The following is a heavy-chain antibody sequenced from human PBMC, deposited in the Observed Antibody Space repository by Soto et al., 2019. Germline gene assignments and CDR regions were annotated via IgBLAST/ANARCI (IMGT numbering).Heavy chain of an antibody. V-gene: IGHV3-11*01. J-gene: IGHJ4*02. CDR2: ISGGGDII. D-gene: IGHD6-25*01. Sequence: QVQLVESGGGLVKPGGSLRLSCAASGFTFSDHYMTWIRQAPGKGPEWLSYISGGGDIISYADSVKGRFINSRDNAKRSLYLQMNSLTVEDTAVYYCSRDPRLADYWGQGTLVTVSS. CDR3: SRDPRLADY. CDR1: GFTFSDHY.